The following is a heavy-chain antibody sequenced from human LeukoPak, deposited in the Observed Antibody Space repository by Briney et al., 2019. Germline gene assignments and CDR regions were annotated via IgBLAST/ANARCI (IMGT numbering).Heavy chain of an antibody. V-gene: IGHV4-59*01. CDR3: ARTGWLAPGYFDY. CDR2: IYYSGST. J-gene: IGHJ4*02. Sequence: SETLSLTCTVSGGSISSYYWSWIRQPPGKGLEWIGYIYYSGSTNYNPSLKSRVTISVDTSKNQFSLKLSSVTAADTAVYYCARTGWLAPGYFDYWGQGILVTVSS. D-gene: IGHD5-24*01. CDR1: GGSISSYY.